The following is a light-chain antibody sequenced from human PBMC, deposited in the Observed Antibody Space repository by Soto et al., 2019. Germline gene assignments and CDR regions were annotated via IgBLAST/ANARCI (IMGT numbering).Light chain of an antibody. CDR1: NSDVGGYNY. CDR3: CLYAGRYTYV. CDR2: DVS. Sequence: QSALTQPRSVSGSPGQSVTISCTGTNSDVGGYNYVSWYQQHPGKAPKLMIYDVSKRPSGVIDRFSGSKSGNTASLTISGLQAEDEADYYCCLYAGRYTYVFGTGTKLTVL. V-gene: IGLV2-11*01. J-gene: IGLJ1*01.